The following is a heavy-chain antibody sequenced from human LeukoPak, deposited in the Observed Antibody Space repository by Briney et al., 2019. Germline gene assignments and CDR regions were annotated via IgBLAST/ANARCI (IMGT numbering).Heavy chain of an antibody. CDR1: GFTFSSYW. CDR2: IKQDGSEK. CDR3: ARAFYSGSSYFDY. Sequence: GGSLRLSCAASGFTFSSYWMSWVRQAPGKGLEWVANIKQDGSEKYYVDSVKGRFTISRDNAKNSLYLQMNSLRAEDTAVYYCARAFYSGSSYFDYWGQGTLVTVSS. V-gene: IGHV3-7*01. D-gene: IGHD1-26*01. J-gene: IGHJ4*02.